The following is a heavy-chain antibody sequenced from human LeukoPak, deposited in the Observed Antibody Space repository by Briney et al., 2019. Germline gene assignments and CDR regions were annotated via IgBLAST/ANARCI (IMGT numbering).Heavy chain of an antibody. J-gene: IGHJ4*02. CDR2: ISPEGSDK. V-gene: IGHV3-7*01. Sequence: GGSLRLSCAASKISFSGYWMRWIRQAPGKGLEWVANISPEGSDKYYVDSVKGRFTISRDNSKNTLYLQMNSLRAEDTAVYYCARDLRWLHSDYFDYWGQGTLVTVSS. CDR1: KISFSGYW. D-gene: IGHD5-24*01. CDR3: ARDLRWLHSDYFDY.